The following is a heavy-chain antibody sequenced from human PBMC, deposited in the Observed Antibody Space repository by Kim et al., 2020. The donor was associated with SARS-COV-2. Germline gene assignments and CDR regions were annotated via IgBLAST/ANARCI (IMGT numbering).Heavy chain of an antibody. CDR2: ISSSSSYT. CDR1: GFTFSDYY. D-gene: IGHD6-19*01. J-gene: IGHJ2*01. CDR3: ARSGKQWLANGDFWYFDL. Sequence: GGSLRLSCAASGFTFSDYYMSWIRQAPGKGLEWVSYISSSSSYTNYADSVKGRFTISRDNAKNSLYLQMNSLRAEDTAVYYCARSGKQWLANGDFWYFDLWGRGTLVTVSS. V-gene: IGHV3-11*03.